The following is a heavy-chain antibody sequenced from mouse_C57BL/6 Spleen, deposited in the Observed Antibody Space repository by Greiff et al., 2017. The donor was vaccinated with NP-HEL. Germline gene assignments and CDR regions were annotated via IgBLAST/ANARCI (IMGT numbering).Heavy chain of an antibody. CDR1: GYSFTGYY. V-gene: IGHV1-42*01. J-gene: IGHJ1*03. CDR2: INPSTGGT. D-gene: IGHD2-3*01. Sequence: VQLQQSGPELVKPGASVKISCKASGYSFTGYYMNWVKQSPEKSLEWIGEINPSTGGTTYNQKFKAKATLTVDKSSSTAYMQLKSLTSEDSAVYYCARPRIYDGYYVYWYFDVWGTGTTVTVSS. CDR3: ARPRIYDGYYVYWYFDV.